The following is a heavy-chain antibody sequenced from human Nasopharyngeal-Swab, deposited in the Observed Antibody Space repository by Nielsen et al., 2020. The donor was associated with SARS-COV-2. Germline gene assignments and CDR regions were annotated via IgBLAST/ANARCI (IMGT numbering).Heavy chain of an antibody. Sequence: GESLKISCAASGFTFSSYEMNWVRQAPGKGLEWVSYISSSGSTIYYADSVKGRFTISRDNAKNSLYLQMNSLRAEDTAVYYCARDPIPAGGSDGFDIWGQGTRVTVSS. CDR3: ARDPIPAGGSDGFDI. CDR1: GFTFSSYE. D-gene: IGHD1-26*01. V-gene: IGHV3-48*03. CDR2: ISSSGSTI. J-gene: IGHJ3*02.